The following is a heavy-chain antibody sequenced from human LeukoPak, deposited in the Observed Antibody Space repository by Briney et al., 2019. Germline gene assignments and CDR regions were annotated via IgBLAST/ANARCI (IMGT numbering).Heavy chain of an antibody. CDR2: ISSRSSYI. V-gene: IGHV3-21*01. D-gene: IGHD2-8*02. Sequence: GGSLRLSCAASGFTFSSYSMNWVRQAPGKGLEWVSSISSRSSYIYYADSVKGRFTISRDNAKNSLYLQMNSLRAEDTAVYYCARDIPVGPWGQGTLVTVSS. CDR1: GFTFSSYS. J-gene: IGHJ5*02. CDR3: ARDIPVGP.